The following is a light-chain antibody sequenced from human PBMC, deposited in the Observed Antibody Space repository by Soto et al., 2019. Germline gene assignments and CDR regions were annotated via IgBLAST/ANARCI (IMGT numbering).Light chain of an antibody. J-gene: IGLJ2*01. CDR2: SNN. CDR1: SSNIGSNT. CDR3: AAWDDSLSGVV. Sequence: QSVLTQPPSASGTPGQRVTISCSGSSSNIGSNTVNWYQQLPGTTPKLLIYSNNQRPSGVPARLSGSKSGTSASLAISGLQYEDEADYYCAAWDDSLSGVVFGGGTKLTVL. V-gene: IGLV1-44*01.